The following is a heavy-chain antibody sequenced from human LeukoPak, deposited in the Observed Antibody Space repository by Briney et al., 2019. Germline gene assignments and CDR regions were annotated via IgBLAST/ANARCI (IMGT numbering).Heavy chain of an antibody. CDR1: GGSISSYY. Sequence: SETLSLTCTVSGGSISSYYWSWIRQPAGKGLEWIGRIYTSGSTNYNPSLKSRVTVSVDTSKNQFSLKLSSVTAADTAVYYCARDYYDSSGYYILDYWGQGTLVTVSS. CDR2: IYTSGST. CDR3: ARDYYDSSGYYILDY. J-gene: IGHJ4*02. V-gene: IGHV4-4*07. D-gene: IGHD3-22*01.